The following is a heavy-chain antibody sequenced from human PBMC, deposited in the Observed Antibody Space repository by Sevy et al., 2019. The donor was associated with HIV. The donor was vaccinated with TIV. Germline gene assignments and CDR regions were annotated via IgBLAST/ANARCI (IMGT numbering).Heavy chain of an antibody. V-gene: IGHV1-24*01. D-gene: IGHD6-13*01. Sequence: ASVKVSCKVSGYTLTELSMHWVRQAPGKGLEWMGGFDPEDGETIYAQKFQGRVTMTEDTSTDTAYMELSSLRSEDTAVYYCATNNGYSSSWYRAFDIWGQGTIVTVSS. J-gene: IGHJ3*02. CDR1: GYTLTELS. CDR3: ATNNGYSSSWYRAFDI. CDR2: FDPEDGET.